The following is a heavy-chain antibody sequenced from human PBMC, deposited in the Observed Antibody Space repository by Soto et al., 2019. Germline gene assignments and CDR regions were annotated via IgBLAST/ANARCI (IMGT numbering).Heavy chain of an antibody. CDR2: IYKSGST. D-gene: IGHD2-2*01. CDR1: GGSISGYS. Sequence: PSATLSLTCTVSGGSISGYSWTWIRQPPGKGLEWIGYIYKSGSTNYNPSLKSRVTMSVDTSKSQLSLKLTSVTAADTAVYYCARGVTNCSTSSCYFDYWSQGALVTVSS. V-gene: IGHV4-59*01. J-gene: IGHJ4*02. CDR3: ARGVTNCSTSSCYFDY.